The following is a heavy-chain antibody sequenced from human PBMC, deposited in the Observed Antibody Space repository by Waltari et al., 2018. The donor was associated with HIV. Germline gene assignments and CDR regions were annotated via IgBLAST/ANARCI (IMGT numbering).Heavy chain of an antibody. CDR1: GIAFFNRYG. D-gene: IGHD3-22*01. CDR3: AKDRRQGFYYDSSGERPFDY. Sequence: QVQLVESGGGVVQPGGSLRLSCAASGIAFFNRYGMHWVRQAPGKGLGWVATISYDTTNIYYVESVRGRFTISRDNSKNTVYLQMNSLRGEDTAVYYCAKDRRQGFYYDSSGERPFDYWGQGTLVTVSS. J-gene: IGHJ4*02. V-gene: IGHV3-30*18. CDR2: ISYDTTNI.